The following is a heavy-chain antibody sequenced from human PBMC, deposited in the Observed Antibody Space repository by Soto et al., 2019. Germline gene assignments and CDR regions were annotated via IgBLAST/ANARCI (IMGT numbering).Heavy chain of an antibody. CDR2: ITGGGENT. J-gene: IGHJ5*02. D-gene: IGHD6-19*01. CDR3: AKGRIAVAAPFNWFDP. CDR1: GFTFSSYA. Sequence: VGSLRLSCAASGFTFSSYAMSWVRQAPGKGLEWVSSITGGGENTHYADSVKGRFTISRDNSKNTLSLQMNSLRVDDTAVYHCAKGRIAVAAPFNWFDPWGQGTLVTVS. V-gene: IGHV3-23*01.